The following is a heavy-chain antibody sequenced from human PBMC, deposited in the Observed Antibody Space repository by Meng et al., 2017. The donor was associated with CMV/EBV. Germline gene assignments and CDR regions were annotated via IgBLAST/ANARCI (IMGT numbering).Heavy chain of an antibody. J-gene: IGHJ4*02. V-gene: IGHV3-66*02. CDR3: ARARKYYYDTPGDFDY. D-gene: IGHD3-22*01. CDR1: GFTFGDYA. CDR2: IYSGGST. Sequence: GGSLRLSCTASGFTFGDYAMSWVRQAPGKGLEWVSVIYSGGSTYYADSVKGRFTISRDNSKNTLYLQMNSLRAEDTAVYYCARARKYYYDTPGDFDYWGQGTLVTVSS.